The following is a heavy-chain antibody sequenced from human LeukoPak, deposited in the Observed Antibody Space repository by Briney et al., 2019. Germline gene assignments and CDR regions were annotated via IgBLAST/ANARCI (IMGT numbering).Heavy chain of an antibody. Sequence: GRSLRLSCAASGFTFSSYSMNWVRQAPGKGLEWVSSISSSSSYIYYADSVKGRFTISRDNAKNSLYLQMNSLRAEDTAVYYCARPRVMGSRGPYLDYWGQGTLVTVSS. CDR1: GFTFSSYS. CDR2: ISSSSSYI. V-gene: IGHV3-21*01. J-gene: IGHJ4*02. D-gene: IGHD2-21*01. CDR3: ARPRVMGSRGPYLDY.